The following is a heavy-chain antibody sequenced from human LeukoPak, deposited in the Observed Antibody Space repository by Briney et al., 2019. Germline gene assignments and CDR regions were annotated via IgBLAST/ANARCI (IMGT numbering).Heavy chain of an antibody. D-gene: IGHD4-17*01. CDR1: GGTFSNYV. CDR2: IIPNFGTS. V-gene: IGHV1-69*13. CDR3: ARGPYGDYGGDYYYYYMDV. Sequence: SVKVSCKASGGTFSNYVIIWLRQAPGQGLEWMGGIIPNFGTSKNAQKFQGRVTITADESTSTAYMELSSLRSEDTAVYYCARGPYGDYGGDYYYYYMDVWGKGTTVTISS. J-gene: IGHJ6*03.